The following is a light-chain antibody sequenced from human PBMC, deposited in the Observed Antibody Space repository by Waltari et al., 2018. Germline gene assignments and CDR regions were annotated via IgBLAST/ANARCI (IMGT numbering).Light chain of an antibody. V-gene: IGLV4-69*01. CDR2: LNSDGSH. CDR1: GGHSGNA. J-gene: IGLJ3*02. Sequence: QLVLTQSPSASASLGASVKLTCTLSGGHSGNAIAWHQQQPEKGPRYLMKLNSDGSHHKGDGITDRFSGSSSGAERYLSISSVQSEDEADYYGQTWGTDSRVFGGGTKLTVL. CDR3: QTWGTDSRV.